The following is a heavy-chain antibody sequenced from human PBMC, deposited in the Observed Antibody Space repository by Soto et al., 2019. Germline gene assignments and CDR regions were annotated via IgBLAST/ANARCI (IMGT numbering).Heavy chain of an antibody. V-gene: IGHV3-9*01. D-gene: IGHD3-16*01. CDR2: ISWNSGSI. Sequence: GGSLRLSCAASGFTFDDYAMHWVRQAPGKGLEWVSGISWNSGSIGYADSVKGRFTISRDNAKNSLYLQMNSLRAEDTALYYCAKTLNGAYAGGTFVYWCQGPLVSVSS. CDR3: AKTLNGAYAGGTFVY. J-gene: IGHJ4*02. CDR1: GFTFDDYA.